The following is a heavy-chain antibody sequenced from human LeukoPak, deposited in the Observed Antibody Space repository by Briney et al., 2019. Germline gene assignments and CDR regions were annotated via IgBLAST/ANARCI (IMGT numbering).Heavy chain of an antibody. V-gene: IGHV4-39*07. CDR2: IYYSGNT. CDR3: ARGLLRVLGENDP. Sequence: SETLSLTCTVSRGSVSTSSYYWGWIRQPPGKGLEWIGSIYYSGNTYYNPSLKSRVTISVDTSKNQFSLKLSSVTAADTAVYYCARGLLRVLGENDPWGQGTLVTVSS. D-gene: IGHD2-21*02. CDR1: RGSVSTSSYY. J-gene: IGHJ5*02.